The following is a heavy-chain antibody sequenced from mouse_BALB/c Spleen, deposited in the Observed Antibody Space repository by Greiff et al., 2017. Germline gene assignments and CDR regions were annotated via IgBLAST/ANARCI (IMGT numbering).Heavy chain of an antibody. J-gene: IGHJ1*01. CDR3: ARPGGLPYWYFDV. Sequence: QVQLQQSGAELAKPWASVKMSCKASGYTFTSYWMHWVKQRPGQGLEWIGYINPSTGYTEYNQKFKDKATLTADKSSSTAYMQLSSLTSEDSAVYYCARPGGLPYWYFDVWGAGTTVTVSS. CDR1: GYTFTSYW. D-gene: IGHD1-1*02. V-gene: IGHV1-7*01. CDR2: INPSTGYT.